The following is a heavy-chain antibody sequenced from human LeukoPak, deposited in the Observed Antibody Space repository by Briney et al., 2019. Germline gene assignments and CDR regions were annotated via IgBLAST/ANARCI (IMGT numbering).Heavy chain of an antibody. V-gene: IGHV4-59*01. CDR3: ARGGGSGYPRGWFDP. J-gene: IGHJ5*02. CDR2: IYYSGST. Sequence: SETLSLTCTVSGGSITTYYWNWIRQPPGKGLEWIGYIYYSGSTNYNPSLKGRVTISVDTSKNQFSLNLSSVTAADTAVYYCARGGGSGYPRGWFDPWGQGTLVTVSS. CDR1: GGSITTYY. D-gene: IGHD3-22*01.